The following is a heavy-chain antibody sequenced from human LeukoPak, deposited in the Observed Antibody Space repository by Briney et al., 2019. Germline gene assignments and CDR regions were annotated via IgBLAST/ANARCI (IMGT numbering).Heavy chain of an antibody. CDR1: GYTFTGYY. D-gene: IGHD3-16*02. J-gene: IGHJ4*02. CDR2: INPNSGGT. CDR3: ARSNLYDYVWGSYRFFLDY. V-gene: IGHV1-2*02. Sequence: ASVKVSCNASGYTFTGYYMHWVRQAPGQGLEWMGWINPNSGGTNYAQKFQGRVTMTRDTSISTAYMELSRLRSDDTAVYYCARSNLYDYVWGSYRFFLDYWGQGTLVTVSS.